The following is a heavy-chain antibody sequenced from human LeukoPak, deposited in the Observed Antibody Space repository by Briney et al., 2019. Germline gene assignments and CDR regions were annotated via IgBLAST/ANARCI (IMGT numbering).Heavy chain of an antibody. Sequence: SETLSLTCTVSGGSISSYYWSWIRQPAGKGLEWIGRIYTSGSTNYNPSLKSRVTMSVDTSKNQFSLKLSSVTAADTAVYYCARDNYDFWSGTYTGRDYRGQGTLVTVSS. D-gene: IGHD3-3*01. J-gene: IGHJ4*02. CDR2: IYTSGST. V-gene: IGHV4-4*07. CDR3: ARDNYDFWSGTYTGRDY. CDR1: GGSISSYY.